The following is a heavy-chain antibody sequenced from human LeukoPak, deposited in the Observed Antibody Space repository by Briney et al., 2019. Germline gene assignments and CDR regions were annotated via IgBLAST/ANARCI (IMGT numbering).Heavy chain of an antibody. Sequence: SEPLSHTCTVSGGSISSSSYYWGWIRQPPGKGLEWIGSIYYSGSTYYNPSLKSRVTISVDTSKNQFSLRLSSVTAADTAVYYCANSYNFDYWGQGTLVTVSS. CDR2: IYYSGST. V-gene: IGHV4-39*01. CDR1: GGSISSSSYY. CDR3: ANSYNFDY. J-gene: IGHJ4*02. D-gene: IGHD5-24*01.